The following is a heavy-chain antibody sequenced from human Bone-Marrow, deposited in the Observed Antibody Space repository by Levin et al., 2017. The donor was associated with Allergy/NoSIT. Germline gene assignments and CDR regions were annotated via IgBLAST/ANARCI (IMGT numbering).Heavy chain of an antibody. CDR2: ISLDGNTK. J-gene: IGHJ4*02. CDR1: GFIFNNYA. Sequence: PGGSLRLSCAVSGFIFNNYAMHWVRQAPGKGLEWVAVISLDGNTKNYVDSVKGRFSISRDNSKNTLYLHMSSLTIEDTAVYYCARGAIHFDYWGRGTRVTVSS. CDR3: ARGAIHFDY. V-gene: IGHV3-30-3*01.